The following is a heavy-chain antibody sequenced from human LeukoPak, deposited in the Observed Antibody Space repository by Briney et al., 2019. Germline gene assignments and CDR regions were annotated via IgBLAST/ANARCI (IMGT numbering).Heavy chain of an antibody. J-gene: IGHJ4*02. CDR2: ISYDGSNK. CDR1: GITFSRHW. V-gene: IGHV3-30-3*01. Sequence: GGSLRLSCVASGITFSRHWMKWVRQAPGKGLEWVAVISYDGSNKYYADSVKGRFTISRDNSKNTLYLQMNSLRAEDTAVYYCARTGIAVAGTLYYFDYWGQGTLVTVSS. CDR3: ARTGIAVAGTLYYFDY. D-gene: IGHD6-19*01.